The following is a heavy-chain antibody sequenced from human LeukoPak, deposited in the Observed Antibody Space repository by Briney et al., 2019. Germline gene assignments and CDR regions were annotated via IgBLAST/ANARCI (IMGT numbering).Heavy chain of an antibody. Sequence: GGSLRLSCAASGFIVSSNHMSWVRQAPGKGLEGVSLIYSDGDTNYADSVKGRFTLSRDSSKNTLYLQMNSLRAEDTAVYYCAVYSYGSSSWFDPWGQGTLVTVSS. CDR3: AVYSYGSSSWFDP. D-gene: IGHD5-18*01. CDR1: GFIVSSNH. V-gene: IGHV3-53*01. J-gene: IGHJ5*02. CDR2: IYSDGDT.